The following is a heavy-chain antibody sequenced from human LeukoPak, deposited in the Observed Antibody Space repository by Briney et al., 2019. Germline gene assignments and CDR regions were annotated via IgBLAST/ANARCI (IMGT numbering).Heavy chain of an antibody. V-gene: IGHV3-48*01. Sequence: GGSLRLSCTASGFTFSSYSMNWVRQAPGKGLEWVSYISSSSSTIYYADSVKGRFTISRDNAKNSLYLQMNSLRAEDTAVYYCARDFRDDSSGYYYLDYWGQGTLVTVSS. CDR2: ISSSSSTI. CDR1: GFTFSSYS. D-gene: IGHD3-22*01. CDR3: ARDFRDDSSGYYYLDY. J-gene: IGHJ4*02.